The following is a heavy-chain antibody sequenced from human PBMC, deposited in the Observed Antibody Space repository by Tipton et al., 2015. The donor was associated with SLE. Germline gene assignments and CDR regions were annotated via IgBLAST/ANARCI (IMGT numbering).Heavy chain of an antibody. D-gene: IGHD5-12*01. Sequence: SLRLSCTASGFTFNDYAMHWVRQAPGKGLEWVGRIKSKADGGTTDYAAPVTGRFTISRDDSKTTVYLQMNSLKTEDTAVYYCTTDPLLVASIPGAASWGQGTLVTVSS. J-gene: IGHJ5*02. CDR3: TTDPLLVASIPGAAS. V-gene: IGHV3-15*01. CDR2: IKSKADGGTT. CDR1: GFTFNDYA.